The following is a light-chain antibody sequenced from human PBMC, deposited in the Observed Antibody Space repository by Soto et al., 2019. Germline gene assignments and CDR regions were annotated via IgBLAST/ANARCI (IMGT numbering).Light chain of an antibody. V-gene: IGKV1-39*01. CDR2: AAS. CDR3: QQSDRIPYT. J-gene: IGKJ2*01. CDR1: QSIGRS. Sequence: DIQMTQSPSSLSASVGDRVTITCRASQSIGRSLNWYQQKPGKVPKLLIYAASSLQSGVPSKFSGSGSGTDFTLTISSLHAEDFETYYCQQSDRIPYTFGQGTKLEMK.